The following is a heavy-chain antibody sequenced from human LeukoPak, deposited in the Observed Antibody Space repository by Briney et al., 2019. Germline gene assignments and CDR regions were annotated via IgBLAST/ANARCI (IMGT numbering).Heavy chain of an antibody. J-gene: IGHJ4*02. CDR3: AADHSRGSGGSFKY. CDR1: GYTLTELS. Sequence: ASVKVSCKVSGYTLTELSIHWVRQAPGKGLEWMGGFDPEDGETIYAQKFQGRVTMTEDTSTDTAYMELSSLRSEDTALYYCAADHSRGSGGSFKYWGQGTLVTVSS. V-gene: IGHV1-24*01. CDR2: FDPEDGET. D-gene: IGHD3-10*01.